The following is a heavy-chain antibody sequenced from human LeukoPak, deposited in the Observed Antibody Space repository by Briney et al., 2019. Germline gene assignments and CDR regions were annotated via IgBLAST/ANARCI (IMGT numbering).Heavy chain of an antibody. D-gene: IGHD3-22*01. V-gene: IGHV1-46*01. CDR2: INPSGGST. Sequence: ASVKVSCKASGYTFTSYYMHWVRQAPGQGLEWMGMINPSGGSTSYAQKFQGRVTMTRDTSTSTVYMELSSLRSEDTAVYYYARDVSSSGYIPHGPFDYWGQGTLVTVSS. J-gene: IGHJ4*02. CDR3: ARDVSSSGYIPHGPFDY. CDR1: GYTFTSYY.